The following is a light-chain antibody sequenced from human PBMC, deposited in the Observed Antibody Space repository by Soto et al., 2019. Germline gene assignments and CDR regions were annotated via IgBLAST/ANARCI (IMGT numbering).Light chain of an antibody. J-gene: IGLJ1*01. Sequence: QSALTQPASVSGSPGQSITISCTGTSSDVGAYNFVSWYQHYPDKTPKVVIYDVANRPSGVSYRFSASKSGNTASLTISGLKAEDEADYDCMSFTSSNTYVFGTGTKLTVL. CDR2: DVA. CDR1: SSDVGAYNF. CDR3: MSFTSSNTYV. V-gene: IGLV2-14*03.